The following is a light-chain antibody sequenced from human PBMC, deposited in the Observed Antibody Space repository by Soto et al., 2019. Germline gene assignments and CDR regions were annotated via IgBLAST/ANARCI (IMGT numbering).Light chain of an antibody. CDR2: AAS. CDR1: QSISSY. Sequence: DIPMTQSPSSLSASVGDRVTITCRASQSISSYLNWYQQKPGKAPKLLIYAASSLQSGVPSRFSGSGSGTVFTLTISSLQPEDFATYYCQQSYSTPPAFGQGTKVEIK. J-gene: IGKJ1*01. CDR3: QQSYSTPPA. V-gene: IGKV1-39*01.